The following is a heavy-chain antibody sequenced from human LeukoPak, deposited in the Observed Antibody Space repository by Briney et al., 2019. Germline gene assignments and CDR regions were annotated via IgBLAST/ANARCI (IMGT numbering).Heavy chain of an antibody. D-gene: IGHD2-2*01. CDR1: GNTFTGYY. Sequence: ASVKVSCKTSGNTFTGYYMHWVRQAPGQGLEWMGWISTYNGDTNYAQKLQGRVTMTADTSTSTTYMELRSLRSDDTAVYYCALIPYCTTATCYYFDYWGQGTLVTVSS. CDR2: ISTYNGDT. J-gene: IGHJ4*02. CDR3: ALIPYCTTATCYYFDY. V-gene: IGHV1-18*04.